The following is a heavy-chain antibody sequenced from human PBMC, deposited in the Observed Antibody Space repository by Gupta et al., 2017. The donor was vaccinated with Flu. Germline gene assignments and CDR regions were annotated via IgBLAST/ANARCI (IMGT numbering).Heavy chain of an antibody. CDR2: VDYTGTT. J-gene: IGHJ5*02. Sequence: GYFWTWTRQSPGKGLEWLVYVDYTGTTSYNPSLKCRVTISGDTSTNQFSLTLRSVTAADTAVYYCTREKGCGFDCPNWIDTWGRGILVTVSS. CDR1: GYF. D-gene: IGHD2-21*01. CDR3: TREKGCGFDCPNWIDT. V-gene: IGHV4-31*02.